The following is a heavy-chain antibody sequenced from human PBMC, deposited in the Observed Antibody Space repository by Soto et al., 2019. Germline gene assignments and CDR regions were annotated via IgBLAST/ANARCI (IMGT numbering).Heavy chain of an antibody. J-gene: IGHJ4*02. Sequence: GGSLRLYCAASGFTFGGYEMHWVRQVPGTGLEWVSYISTSGSTIYYADSMEGRITISRDNSKNSLYLQMNSLRAEDTAVYYCARVHAGYGGAYFDYWGQGTLVTVSS. CDR2: ISTSGSTI. CDR3: ARVHAGYGGAYFDY. V-gene: IGHV3-48*03. CDR1: GFTFGGYE. D-gene: IGHD4-17*01.